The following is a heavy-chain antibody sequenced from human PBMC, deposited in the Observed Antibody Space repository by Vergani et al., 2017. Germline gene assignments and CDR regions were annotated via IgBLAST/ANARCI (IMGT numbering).Heavy chain of an antibody. CDR1: GGSFSGYY. CDR3: ARVVVAAFDY. J-gene: IGHJ4*02. V-gene: IGHV4-34*01. CDR2: INHRGST. D-gene: IGHD2-15*01. Sequence: QVQLQQWGAGLLKPSETLSLTCAVYGGSFSGYYWSWIRQPPGKGLEWIGEINHRGSTNYNPSLKSRVTISVDTSKNQFSLKLSSVTAADTAVYYCARVVVAAFDYWGQGTLVTVSS.